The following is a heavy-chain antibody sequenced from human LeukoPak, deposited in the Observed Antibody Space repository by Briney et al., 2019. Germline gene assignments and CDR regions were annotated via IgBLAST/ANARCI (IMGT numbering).Heavy chain of an antibody. Sequence: GGSLRLSCSPCGFTFNSYAMSWVRQAPRKELYGVSGISGRGVNTYFAASVKGRFTISRDHSKNTLYLQMNSLRVEDPAVYYCAKARVESGYLYSFDSWGQGTLVTVSS. V-gene: IGHV3-23*01. D-gene: IGHD3-10*01. CDR2: ISGRGVNT. CDR1: GFTFNSYA. J-gene: IGHJ4*02. CDR3: AKARVESGYLYSFDS.